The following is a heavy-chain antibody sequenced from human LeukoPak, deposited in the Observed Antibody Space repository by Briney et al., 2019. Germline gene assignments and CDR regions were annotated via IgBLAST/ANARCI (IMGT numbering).Heavy chain of an antibody. V-gene: IGHV4-39*01. CDR1: GGSISSSSYY. J-gene: IGHJ4*02. Sequence: SETLSLTCTVSGGSISSSSYYWGWIRQPPGKGLEWIGSIYYSGSTYYNPSLKSRVTISVDTSKNQFSLKLSSVTAADTAVYYCAGHRAEDIVVVPAAPDTYFDYWGQGTLVTVSS. D-gene: IGHD2-2*01. CDR2: IYYSGST. CDR3: AGHRAEDIVVVPAAPDTYFDY.